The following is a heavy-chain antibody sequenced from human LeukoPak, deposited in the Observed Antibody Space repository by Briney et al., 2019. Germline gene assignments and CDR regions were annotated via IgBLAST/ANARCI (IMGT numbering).Heavy chain of an antibody. D-gene: IGHD6-6*01. Sequence: ASVKVSCKASGYTFTGYYMHWVRQAPGQGLEWMGWINPNSGGTNYAQKFQGRVTMTRDTSISTAYMELSRLRSDDTAVYYCARVRMRVAARPGLGYWGQGTLVTVSS. CDR3: ARVRMRVAARPGLGY. CDR2: INPNSGGT. J-gene: IGHJ4*02. V-gene: IGHV1-2*02. CDR1: GYTFTGYY.